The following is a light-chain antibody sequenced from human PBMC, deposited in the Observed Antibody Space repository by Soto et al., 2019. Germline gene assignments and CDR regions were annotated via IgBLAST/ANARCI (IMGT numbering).Light chain of an antibody. CDR1: NIGSKS. J-gene: IGLJ3*02. V-gene: IGLV3-21*02. Sequence: SYELTQPPSVSVAPGQTARITCGGNNIGSKSVHWYQQKPGQAPVLVVYDDSDRPSGIPGRFSGSNSGNTATLTISRVEAGDEADYYCQVWDSISDHEVFGGGTKLTVL. CDR2: DDS. CDR3: QVWDSISDHEV.